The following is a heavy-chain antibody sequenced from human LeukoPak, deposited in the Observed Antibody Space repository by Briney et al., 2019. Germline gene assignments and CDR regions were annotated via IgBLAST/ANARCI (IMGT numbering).Heavy chain of an antibody. CDR3: AKVETLEWLLQSFDY. Sequence: GGSLRLSCVASGFTFGSYAMSGVRQAPGKGLEWVARISGSGGSTYHTDSVKGRFTISRDNSKNTLYLQMNSLRAEDTAVYYCAKVETLEWLLQSFDYWGQGTLVTVSS. CDR1: GFTFGSYA. J-gene: IGHJ4*02. V-gene: IGHV3-23*01. D-gene: IGHD3-3*01. CDR2: ISGSGGST.